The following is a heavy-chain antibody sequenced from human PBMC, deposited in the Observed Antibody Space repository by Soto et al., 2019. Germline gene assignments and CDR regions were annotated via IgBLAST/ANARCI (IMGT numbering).Heavy chain of an antibody. J-gene: IGHJ6*02. CDR1: GYSISSGYY. V-gene: IGHV4-38-2*02. CDR2: IYHSGST. D-gene: IGHD3-22*01. CDR3: ARVRITMIVVVITGGSYGMDV. Sequence: SETLSLTCTVSGYSISSGYYWGWIRQPPGKGLEWIGSIYHSGSTYYNPSLKSRVTISVDTSKNQFSLKLSSVTAADTAVYYCARVRITMIVVVITGGSYGMDVWGQGTTVTVSS.